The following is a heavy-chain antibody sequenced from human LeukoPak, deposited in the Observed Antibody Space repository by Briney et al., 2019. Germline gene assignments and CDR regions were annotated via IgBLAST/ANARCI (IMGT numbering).Heavy chain of an antibody. V-gene: IGHV4-34*01. CDR1: GGSFSGYY. Sequence: PSETLSLTCAVYGGSFSGYYWSWIRQPPGKGLEWIGEINHSGSTNYNPSLKSRVTISVDTSKNQFSLKLSSVTAADTAVYYCARDIRCSGGSCYSGAFDIWGQGTMVTVSS. J-gene: IGHJ3*02. CDR2: INHSGST. D-gene: IGHD2-15*01. CDR3: ARDIRCSGGSCYSGAFDI.